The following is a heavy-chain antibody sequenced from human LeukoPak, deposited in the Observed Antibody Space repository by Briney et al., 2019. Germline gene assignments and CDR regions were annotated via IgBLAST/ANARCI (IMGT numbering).Heavy chain of an antibody. CDR1: GYTFTSYG. J-gene: IGHJ4*02. CDR3: ARSSSGSYLNDY. V-gene: IGHV1-18*01. Sequence: ASVTVSCKASGYTFTSYGISWVRQARGQGLERMGWISAYNGNTNYAQKLQGRVTMTTDTSTSTAYMELRSLRSDDTAVYYCARSSSGSYLNDYWGQGTLVTVSS. D-gene: IGHD1-26*01. CDR2: ISAYNGNT.